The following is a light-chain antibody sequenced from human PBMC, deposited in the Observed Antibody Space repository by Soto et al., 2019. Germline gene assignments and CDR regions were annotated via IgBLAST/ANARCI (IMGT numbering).Light chain of an antibody. V-gene: IGKV1-17*01. CDR1: QHITND. CDR3: LHHNGYPPV. Sequence: DIQMTQSPSSLSASVGDTVTITCRASQHITNDCAWYQQKAGRAPKCLILLASRLQTGVPSRFSGIGSETEFTLSCSSLQPEDFATYYCLHHNGYPPVFGQGTKVEIK. J-gene: IGKJ2*01. CDR2: LAS.